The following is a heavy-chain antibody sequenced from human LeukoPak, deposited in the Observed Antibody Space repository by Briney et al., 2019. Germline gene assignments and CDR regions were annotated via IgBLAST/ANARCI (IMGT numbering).Heavy chain of an antibody. Sequence: GGSLRLSCAASGFTFSSYAMHWVRQAPGKGLEWVAVISYDGSNKYYADSVKGRFTISRDNSKNTLYLQMNSLRAEDTAVYYCATEGGYGDYVFPCYFDYWGQGTLVTVSP. D-gene: IGHD4-17*01. CDR2: ISYDGSNK. CDR3: ATEGGYGDYVFPCYFDY. CDR1: GFTFSSYA. V-gene: IGHV3-30*04. J-gene: IGHJ4*02.